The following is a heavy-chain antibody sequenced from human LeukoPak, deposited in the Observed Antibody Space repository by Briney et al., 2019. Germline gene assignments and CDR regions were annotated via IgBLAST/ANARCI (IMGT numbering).Heavy chain of an antibody. J-gene: IGHJ4*02. V-gene: IGHV3-15*01. D-gene: IGHD6-6*01. CDR1: GFTFSNAW. Sequence: GGSLRLSCAASGFTFSNAWMGWVRQAPGKGLEWVGRIKSKTDGGTTDYAAPVKGRFTISRDDSKNTLYLQMNSLKTEDTAVYYCTTDLYSSSWKMDWGQGTLVTVSS. CDR2: IKSKTDGGTT. CDR3: TTDLYSSSWKMD.